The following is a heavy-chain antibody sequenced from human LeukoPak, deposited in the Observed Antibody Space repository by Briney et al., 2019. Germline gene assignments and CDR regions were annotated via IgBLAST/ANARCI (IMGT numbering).Heavy chain of an antibody. CDR1: GGSISGHF. V-gene: IGHV4-59*11. D-gene: IGHD1-26*01. CDR2: IHYSGSP. J-gene: IGHJ6*03. Sequence: SETLSLTCTVSGGSISGHFWTWIRQSPAKGLEWIGYIHYSGSPNYNPSLTSRVTMSVDTSKNQFSLRLNSVTAADTAVYYCARRSSSSGAYYYYMDVWGTGTTVTVSS. CDR3: ARRSSSSGAYYYYMDV.